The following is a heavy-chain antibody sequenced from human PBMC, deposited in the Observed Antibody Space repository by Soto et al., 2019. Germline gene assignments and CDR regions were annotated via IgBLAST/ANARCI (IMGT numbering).Heavy chain of an antibody. D-gene: IGHD2-8*02. CDR1: GYSFTTYW. V-gene: IGHV5-51*01. CDR2: IYPGDSDT. Sequence: GESLKISCKGSGYSFTTYWIGWVRQTPGKGLEWMGIIYPGDSDTRYSPSFQGQVTISVDKSITTAYLQWSSLKASDTAMYYCARGYCTATICDPWFDPWGQGTLVTVSS. J-gene: IGHJ5*02. CDR3: ARGYCTATICDPWFDP.